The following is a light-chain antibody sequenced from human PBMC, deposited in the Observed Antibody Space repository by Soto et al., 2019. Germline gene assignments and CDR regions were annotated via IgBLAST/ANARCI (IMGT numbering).Light chain of an antibody. CDR1: QTLYNN. J-gene: IGKJ4*01. CDR3: QQYSDWPLT. CDR2: GAS. V-gene: IGKV3-15*01. Sequence: EIVMTQSPATLSVSPGERATLSCRASQTLYNNLAWYQQKLGQAPRLLIYGASDRATDIPARFSGSGCGKEFTLTISGLQSEDLAIYYCQQYSDWPLTFGGGTKVEIK.